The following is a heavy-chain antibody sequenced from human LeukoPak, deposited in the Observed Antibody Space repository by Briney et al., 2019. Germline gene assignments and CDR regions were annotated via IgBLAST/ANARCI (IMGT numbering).Heavy chain of an antibody. V-gene: IGHV3-21*01. Sequence: GGSLRLSCAASGLTFSSYSMNWVRQAPGKGLEWVSSISSSSSYIYYADSVKGRFTISRDNAKNSLYLQMNSLRAEDTAVYYCARVTTDRTGFDYWGQGTLVTVSS. CDR1: GLTFSSYS. CDR2: ISSSSSYI. D-gene: IGHD1-14*01. J-gene: IGHJ4*02. CDR3: ARVTTDRTGFDY.